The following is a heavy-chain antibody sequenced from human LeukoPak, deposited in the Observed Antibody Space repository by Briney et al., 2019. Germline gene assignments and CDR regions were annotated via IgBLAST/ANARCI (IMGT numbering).Heavy chain of an antibody. CDR2: IYPGDSDT. J-gene: IGHJ4*02. V-gene: IGHV5-51*01. Sequence: GESLKISCKGSGYSFTSYWIGWVRQMPGKGLEWMGIIYPGDSDTRYSPSFQGQVTISADKSISTAYLQWSSLKSSDTAMYYCARQSVKGAYDYTSSFDYRGQGTLVTVSS. CDR3: ARQSVKGAYDYTSSFDY. CDR1: GYSFTSYW. D-gene: IGHD5-12*01.